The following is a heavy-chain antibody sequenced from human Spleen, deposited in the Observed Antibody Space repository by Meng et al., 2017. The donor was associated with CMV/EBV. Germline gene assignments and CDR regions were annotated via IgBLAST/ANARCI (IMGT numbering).Heavy chain of an antibody. J-gene: IGHJ4*03. CDR3: TRLRKGGGPDLDY. Sequence: CAASGFTVSSNYMGWVRQAPGKGLGWVSVIYSGGSTYYADSVKGRFTISRDNSKNTLYLQMNSLRAEDTAVYYCTRLRKGGGPDLDYWGQGTLVTVSS. D-gene: IGHD5-12*01. CDR2: IYSGGST. CDR1: GFTVSSNY. V-gene: IGHV3-53*01.